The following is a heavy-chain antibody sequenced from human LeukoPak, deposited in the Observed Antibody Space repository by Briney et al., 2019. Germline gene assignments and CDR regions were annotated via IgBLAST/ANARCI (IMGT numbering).Heavy chain of an antibody. J-gene: IGHJ4*02. CDR2: IYYSGST. Sequence: SETLSLTCTVSGGSISSSSYYWGWIRQPPGKGLEWIGSIYYSGSTYYNPSLKSRVSISVDTSKNQFSLKLSSVTAADTAVYYCAAQFWSGYYSFDYWGQGTLVTVSS. CDR1: GGSISSSSYY. V-gene: IGHV4-39*07. CDR3: AAQFWSGYYSFDY. D-gene: IGHD3-3*02.